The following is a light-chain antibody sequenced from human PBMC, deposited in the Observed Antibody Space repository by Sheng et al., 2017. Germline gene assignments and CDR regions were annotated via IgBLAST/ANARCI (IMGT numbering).Light chain of an antibody. CDR2: GAS. Sequence: EVVMTQFPATLSVSPGESATLSCTASQSVDRNLAWYQQKPGQAPRLVIYGASTRATGIPARFSGSGSGTEFTLTISSLQSEDFAVYYCQQYNNWPRTFGQGTKVEIK. J-gene: IGKJ1*01. CDR1: QSVDRN. CDR3: QQYNNWPRT. V-gene: IGKV3-15*01.